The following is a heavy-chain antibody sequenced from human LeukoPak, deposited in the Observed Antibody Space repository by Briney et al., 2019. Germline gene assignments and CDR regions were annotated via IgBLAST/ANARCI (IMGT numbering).Heavy chain of an antibody. Sequence: PGGSLRLSCAASGFTFSSYGMHWVRQAPGKGLEWVAVIWYDGSNKYYADSVKGRFTISRDNSKNPLYLQMNSLRAEDTAVYYCARLYGTYPGWFDPWGQGTLVTVSS. J-gene: IGHJ5*02. CDR1: GFTFSSYG. CDR2: IWYDGSNK. V-gene: IGHV3-33*01. CDR3: ARLYGTYPGWFDP. D-gene: IGHD4-17*01.